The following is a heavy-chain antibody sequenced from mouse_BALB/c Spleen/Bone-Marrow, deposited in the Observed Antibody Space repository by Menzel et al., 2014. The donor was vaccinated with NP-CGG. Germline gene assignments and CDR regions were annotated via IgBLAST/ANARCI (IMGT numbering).Heavy chain of an antibody. CDR3: ARNGLAWSAY. CDR1: GFTFTDYY. CDR2: IRNKANGYTT. J-gene: IGHJ3*01. V-gene: IGHV7-3*02. Sequence: EVMLVESGGGLVQPGGSLRLSCATSGFTFTDYYMSWVRQPPGKALEWLGFIRNKANGYTTEYNASVRGRFTISRDNSQSILYLQMNTLRAEDSATYYCARNGLAWSAYWGQGTLVTVSA. D-gene: IGHD4-1*01.